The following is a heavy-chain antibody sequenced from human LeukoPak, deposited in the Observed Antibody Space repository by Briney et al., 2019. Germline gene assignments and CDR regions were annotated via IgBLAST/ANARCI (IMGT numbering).Heavy chain of an antibody. CDR2: IYYSGST. D-gene: IGHD3-9*01. CDR3: ARSDILTGYYMFDY. CDR1: GGSISSGDYY. J-gene: IGHJ4*02. Sequence: SETLSLTCTVSGGSISSGDYYWSWIRQPPGKGLEWIGYIYYSGSTYYNPSLKSRVTIVDTSKNQFSLKLSSMTAADTAVYYCARSDILTGYYMFDYWGQGALVTVST. V-gene: IGHV4-30-4*01.